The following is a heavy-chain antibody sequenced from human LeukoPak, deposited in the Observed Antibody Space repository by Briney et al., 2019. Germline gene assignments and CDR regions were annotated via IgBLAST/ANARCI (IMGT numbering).Heavy chain of an antibody. D-gene: IGHD1-14*01. V-gene: IGHV4-30-2*01. CDR3: ASDSITPGSTNDAFDI. Sequence: SQTLSLTCAVSGGSISSGGYSWSWIRQPPGKGLEWIGYIYHSGSTYYNPSLKSRVTISVDRSKNQFSLKLSSVTAADTAGYYCASDSITPGSTNDAFDIWGQGTMVTVSS. CDR1: GGSISSGGYS. J-gene: IGHJ3*02. CDR2: IYHSGST.